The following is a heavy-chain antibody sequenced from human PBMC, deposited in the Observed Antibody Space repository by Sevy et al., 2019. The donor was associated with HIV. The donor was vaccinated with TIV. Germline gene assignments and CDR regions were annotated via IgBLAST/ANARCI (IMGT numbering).Heavy chain of an antibody. CDR1: GGSISSGDYY. V-gene: IGHV4-30-4*01. J-gene: IGHJ5*02. CDR2: IYYSGST. D-gene: IGHD5-18*01. CDR3: ARDRVQNVDTAMVFSWFDP. Sequence: SETLSLTCTVSGGSISSGDYYWSWIRQPPGKGLEWIGYIYYSGSTYYNPSLKSRVTISVDTSKNQFSLKLSSVTAAHTAVYYCARDRVQNVDTAMVFSWFDPWGQGTLVTVSS.